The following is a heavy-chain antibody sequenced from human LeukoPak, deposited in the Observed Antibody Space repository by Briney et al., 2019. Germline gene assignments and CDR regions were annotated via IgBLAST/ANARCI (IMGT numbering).Heavy chain of an antibody. Sequence: PSETLSLTCTVSGGSIGSTRYYWGWIRQPPGKGLEWIGSISYSGSTYYNPSLKSRVTISVDTSKNQFSLKLSSVTAADTAMYYCASGEDYYDSSGYEDYWGQGILVTVSS. J-gene: IGHJ4*02. CDR1: GGSIGSTRYY. D-gene: IGHD3-22*01. CDR2: ISYSGST. V-gene: IGHV4-39*01. CDR3: ASGEDYYDSSGYEDY.